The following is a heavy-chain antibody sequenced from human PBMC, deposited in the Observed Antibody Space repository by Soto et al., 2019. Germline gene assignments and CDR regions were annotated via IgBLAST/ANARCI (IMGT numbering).Heavy chain of an antibody. J-gene: IGHJ6*03. V-gene: IGHV1-69*04. D-gene: IGHD6-13*01. CDR2: IIPILGIA. CDR1: GGTFSSYT. CDR3: ARDLEAAAANYYYYYMDV. Sequence: SVKVSCKASGGTFSSYTISWVRQAPGQGLEWMGRIIPILGIANYAQKFQGRVTITADKSTSTAYMELSSLRSEDTAVYYCARDLEAAAANYYYYYMDVWGKGTTVTVSS.